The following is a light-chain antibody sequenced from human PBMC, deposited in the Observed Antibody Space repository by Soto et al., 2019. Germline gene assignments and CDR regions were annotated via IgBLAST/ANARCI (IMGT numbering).Light chain of an antibody. Sequence: IQLTQSPSSLSASVGDRVTITCRASQGISSYLAWFQQKPGKAPKLLIYAASTLQSGVPSRFSGSGSGTEFTLTISSLQPEDSAVYYCQQRHMWPITFGQGTRLEIK. CDR1: QGISSY. J-gene: IGKJ5*01. CDR3: QQRHMWPIT. V-gene: IGKV1-9*01. CDR2: AAS.